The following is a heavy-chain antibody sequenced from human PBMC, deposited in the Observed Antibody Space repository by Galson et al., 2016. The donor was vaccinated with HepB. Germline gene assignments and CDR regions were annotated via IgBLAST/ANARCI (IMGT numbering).Heavy chain of an antibody. J-gene: IGHJ3*02. CDR1: GFTFSNYA. CDR3: EGYSDPFDI. Sequence: SLRLSCAASGFTFSNYAMTWVRQAPGKGLEWVSAISGSGGSIYYADSVKGRFTISRDTSKNTLYLQMNNLRAEDTAIYYCEGYSDPFDIWGQGTMVTVSS. V-gene: IGHV3-23*01. CDR2: ISGSGGSI. D-gene: IGHD3-22*01.